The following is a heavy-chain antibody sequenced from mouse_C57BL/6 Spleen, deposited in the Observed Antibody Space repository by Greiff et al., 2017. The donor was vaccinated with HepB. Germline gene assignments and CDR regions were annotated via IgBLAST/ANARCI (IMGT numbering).Heavy chain of an antibody. CDR1: GYTFTSYW. CDR3: ARGAFLYYGSSYYAIDY. D-gene: IGHD1-1*01. CDR2: IDPSDSYT. V-gene: IGHV1-59*01. J-gene: IGHJ4*01. Sequence: QVQLQQPGAELVRPGTSVKLSCKASGYTFTSYWMHWVKQRPGQGLEWIGVIDPSDSYTNYNQKFKGKATLTVDTSSSTAYMQLSSLTSEDSAVYYCARGAFLYYGSSYYAIDYWGQGTSVTVSS.